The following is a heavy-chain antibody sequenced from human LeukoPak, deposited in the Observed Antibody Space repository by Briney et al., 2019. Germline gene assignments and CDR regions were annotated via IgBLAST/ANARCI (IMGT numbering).Heavy chain of an antibody. Sequence: PGGSLRLSCAASGFIFSSYAMSWVRQAPGKGLEWVSGIIDTGRTTYYADSVKGRFTISRDNSKNTLYLQMNSLRAEDTAVYYCAKFSGHPTTSYYMDVWGEGTTVTVSS. CDR1: GFIFSSYA. D-gene: IGHD6-25*01. J-gene: IGHJ6*03. CDR3: AKFSGHPTTSYYMDV. V-gene: IGHV3-23*01. CDR2: IIDTGRTT.